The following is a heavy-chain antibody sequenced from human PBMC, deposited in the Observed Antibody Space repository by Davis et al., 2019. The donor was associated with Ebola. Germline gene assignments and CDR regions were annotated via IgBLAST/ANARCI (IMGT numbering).Heavy chain of an antibody. D-gene: IGHD4-17*01. CDR2: INYRGST. CDR1: GDSINRSPHY. Sequence: SETLSLTCTVSGDSINRSPHYWGWIRQPPGKGLEWIGNINYRGSTYYSPSLKSRATISVDTSKNQFSLKLTSVTAADTAVYYCARRPTVNWFDLWGQGTLVTVSS. V-gene: IGHV4-39*01. J-gene: IGHJ5*01. CDR3: ARRPTVNWFDL.